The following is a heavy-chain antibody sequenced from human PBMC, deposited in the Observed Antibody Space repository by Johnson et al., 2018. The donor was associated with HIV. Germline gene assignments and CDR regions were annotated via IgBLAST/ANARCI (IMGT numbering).Heavy chain of an antibody. V-gene: IGHV3-15*01. J-gene: IGHJ3*02. CDR3: AKGGLWFGESIDAFDI. CDR1: GFTFSNAW. Sequence: VQLVESGGGLVKPGGSLRLSCAASGFTFSNAWMSWVRQAPGTGLEWVGRIKSKTDGGTTDYAAPVKGRFTISRDDSKNTLYLQMNSLRAEDTAVYYCAKGGLWFGESIDAFDIWGQGTTVTVSS. CDR2: IKSKTDGGTT. D-gene: IGHD3-10*01.